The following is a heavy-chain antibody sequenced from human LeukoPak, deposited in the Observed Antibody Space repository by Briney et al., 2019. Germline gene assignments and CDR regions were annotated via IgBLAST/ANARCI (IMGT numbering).Heavy chain of an antibody. V-gene: IGHV3-48*01. CDR1: GFTFSSYS. Sequence: PGGSLRFSCAASGFTFSSYSMNWVRQAPGKGLEWVSYISSSSSTIYYADSVKGRFTISRDNAKNSLYLQMNSLRAEDTAVYYCARDSRRPVYSRKAILFDYWGQGTLVTVSS. J-gene: IGHJ4*02. D-gene: IGHD1-14*01. CDR3: ARDSRRPVYSRKAILFDY. CDR2: ISSSSSTI.